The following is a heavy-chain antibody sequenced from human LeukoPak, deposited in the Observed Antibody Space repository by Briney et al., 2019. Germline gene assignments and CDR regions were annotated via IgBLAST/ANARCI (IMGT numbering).Heavy chain of an antibody. Sequence: ASVKVSCKAPGYTFTNYYIHWVRQAPGQGLEWMGIINPSGGSTDYAQKFQGRVTVTRDTSTNTVYMELSGLRSEDTAVYYCARPLAPVMLNAFDVWGQGTMVTVSS. D-gene: IGHD2-8*01. V-gene: IGHV1-46*01. CDR1: GYTFTNYY. J-gene: IGHJ3*01. CDR2: INPSGGST. CDR3: ARPLAPVMLNAFDV.